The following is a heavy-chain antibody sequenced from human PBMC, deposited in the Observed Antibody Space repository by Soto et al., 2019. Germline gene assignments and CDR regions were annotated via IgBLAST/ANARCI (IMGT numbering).Heavy chain of an antibody. V-gene: IGHV4-39*01. J-gene: IGHJ4*02. CDR2: IYYSGST. D-gene: IGHD3-10*01. Sequence: SETLSLTCTVSGGSISSSSYYWGWIRQPPGKGLEWIGSIYYSGSTYYNPSLKSRVTISVDTSKNQFSLKLSSVTAADTAVYYCARLYRPLNMVRGVRRDYWGQGTLVTVSS. CDR3: ARLYRPLNMVRGVRRDY. CDR1: GGSISSSSYY.